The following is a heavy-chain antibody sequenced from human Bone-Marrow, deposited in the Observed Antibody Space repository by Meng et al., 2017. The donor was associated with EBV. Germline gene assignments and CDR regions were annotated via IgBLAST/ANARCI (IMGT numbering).Heavy chain of an antibody. CDR2: IYYSGST. J-gene: IGHJ4*02. D-gene: IGHD2-15*01. CDR3: ARVVAAIDY. CDR1: GGSISSSSYY. V-gene: IGHV4-39*07. Sequence: RQLEESGPGPVKPSETLSLTCTVSGGSISSSSYYWGWIRQPPGKGLEWIGSIYYSGSTYYNPSLKSRVTISVDTSKNQFSLKLSSVTAADTAVYYCARVVAAIDYWGQGTLVTVSS.